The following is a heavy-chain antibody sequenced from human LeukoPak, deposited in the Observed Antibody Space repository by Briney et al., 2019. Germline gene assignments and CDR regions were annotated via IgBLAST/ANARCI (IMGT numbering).Heavy chain of an antibody. V-gene: IGHV1-8*01. D-gene: IGHD2-2*01. CDR1: GYTFTSYD. CDR2: MNPNSGNT. CDR3: ARGPLSLVNYYMDV. J-gene: IGHJ6*03. Sequence: ASVTVSCKASGYTFTSYDINWVRQATGQGLEWMGWMNPNSGNTGYAQKFQGRVTMTRNTSISTAYMELSSLRSEDTAVYYCARGPLSLVNYYMDVWGKGTTVTISS.